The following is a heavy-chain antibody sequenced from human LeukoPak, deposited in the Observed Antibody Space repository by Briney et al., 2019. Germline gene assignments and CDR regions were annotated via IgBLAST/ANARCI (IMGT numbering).Heavy chain of an antibody. Sequence: GASVKVSCKSSGHTFTNYYLHWVRQAPGQGLEWMGWINPNSGDSHHAQKFQGRVTMTRDTSISTAYMELSRLRSDDTAVYYCAREIGGILVFDYWGQGTLVTVSS. J-gene: IGHJ4*02. CDR3: AREIGGILVFDY. D-gene: IGHD5-18*01. CDR2: INPNSGDS. V-gene: IGHV1-2*02. CDR1: GHTFTNYY.